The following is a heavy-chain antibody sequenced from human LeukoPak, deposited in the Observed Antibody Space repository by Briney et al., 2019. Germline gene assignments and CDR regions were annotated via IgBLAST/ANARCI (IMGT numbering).Heavy chain of an antibody. J-gene: IGHJ5*02. V-gene: IGHV4-59*11. D-gene: IGHD4-11*01. Sequence: SETLSLTCSVSGGSIRNHFWSWIRLLPGRGLEWIGNIYYTTNPNYNPSVASRVTISVDTSKDQLSLKLSSLTAADTAVYYCARDRNYFDAWGQGTRVTDSS. CDR1: GGSIRNHF. CDR3: ARDRNYFDA. CDR2: IYYTTNP.